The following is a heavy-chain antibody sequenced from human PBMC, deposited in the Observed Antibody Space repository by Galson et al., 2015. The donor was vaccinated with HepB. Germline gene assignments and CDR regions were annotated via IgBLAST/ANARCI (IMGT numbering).Heavy chain of an antibody. D-gene: IGHD2-15*01. CDR2: IDLSDSYT. CDR1: GYSFTSYW. Sequence: QSGAEVKKPGESLRISCKGSGYSFTSYWISWVRQMPGKGLEWMGRIDLSDSYTNYSPSFQGHVTISADKSISTAYLQWSSLKASDTAMYYCARHGYYCSGGSCYSEQFDYWGQGTLVTVSS. V-gene: IGHV5-10-1*01. CDR3: ARHGYYCSGGSCYSEQFDY. J-gene: IGHJ4*02.